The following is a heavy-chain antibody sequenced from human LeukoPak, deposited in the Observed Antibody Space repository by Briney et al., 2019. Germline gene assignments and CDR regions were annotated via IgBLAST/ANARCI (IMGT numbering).Heavy chain of an antibody. CDR2: IYYSGST. CDR1: GGSISSYY. CDR3: ARERGGSAGDYGAFDI. D-gene: IGHD4-17*01. Sequence: SETLSLTCTVSGGSISSYYWSWIRQPPGKGLEWIGYIYYSGSTNYNPSLKSRVTISVDTSKNQFSLKLSSVTAADTAVYYCARERGGSAGDYGAFDIWGQGTMVTVSS. V-gene: IGHV4-59*01. J-gene: IGHJ3*02.